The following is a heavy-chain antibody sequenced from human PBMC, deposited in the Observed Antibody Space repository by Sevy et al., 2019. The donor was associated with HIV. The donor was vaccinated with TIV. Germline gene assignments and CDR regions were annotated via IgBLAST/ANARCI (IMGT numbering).Heavy chain of an antibody. Sequence: GGSLRLSCAASGFTFSTYGMHWVRQAPGKGLEWVAFIRFDGTIQYYTDSVKGRLTISRDNSKNTLYLQMNSLRAEDTAVYFCARGGVLEWPLGPFDYWGQGTLVTVSS. D-gene: IGHD3-3*01. CDR3: ARGGVLEWPLGPFDY. V-gene: IGHV3-30*02. CDR2: IRFDGTIQ. CDR1: GFTFSTYG. J-gene: IGHJ4*02.